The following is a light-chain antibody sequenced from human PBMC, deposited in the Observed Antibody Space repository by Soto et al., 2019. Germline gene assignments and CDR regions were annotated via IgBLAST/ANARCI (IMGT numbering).Light chain of an antibody. V-gene: IGKV3-15*01. CDR2: DVS. Sequence: IVMTQSPATLSVSPWERATLSCRASQNIYNTLAWYQRKPGQAPRLLIYDVSTRATGVPARFSGSGSGTDFTLTISSLQSEDFAVYYCQHYNYWPYTFGQGTKVDIK. CDR3: QHYNYWPYT. J-gene: IGKJ2*01. CDR1: QNIYNT.